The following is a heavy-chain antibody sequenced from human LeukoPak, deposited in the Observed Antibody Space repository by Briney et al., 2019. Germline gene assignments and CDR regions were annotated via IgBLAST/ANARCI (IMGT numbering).Heavy chain of an antibody. D-gene: IGHD6-13*01. V-gene: IGHV4-59*01. J-gene: IGHJ4*02. CDR3: ARKGPIAATGPDY. CDR1: GGSISSYY. CDR2: IYNSRDT. Sequence: PSETLSLTCTVSGGSISSYYWSWIRQPPGKGLEWLGYIYNSRDTNYNPTLNSRVTFSVDTSKNQFSLKLSSVTAADMAVYYCARKGPIAATGPDYWGQGTLVTVSS.